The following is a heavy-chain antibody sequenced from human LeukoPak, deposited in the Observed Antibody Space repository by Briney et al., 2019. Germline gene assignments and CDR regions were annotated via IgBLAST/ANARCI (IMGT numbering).Heavy chain of an antibody. CDR2: IIPIFGTA. CDR3: ARGGGGYNYVYYFDY. D-gene: IGHD5-24*01. CDR1: GGTFSSYA. V-gene: IGHV1-69*13. J-gene: IGHJ4*02. Sequence: ASVKVSCKASGGTFSSYAISWVRQAPGQGLEWMGGIIPIFGTANYAQKFQGRVTITADESTSTAYMELSSLGSEDTAVYYCARGGGGYNYVYYFDYWGQGTLVTVSS.